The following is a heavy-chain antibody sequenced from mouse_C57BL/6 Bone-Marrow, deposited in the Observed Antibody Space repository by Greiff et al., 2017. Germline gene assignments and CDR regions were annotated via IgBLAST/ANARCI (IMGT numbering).Heavy chain of an antibody. V-gene: IGHV14-4*01. CDR2: IDPENGDT. J-gene: IGHJ3*01. CDR3: TSIAY. Sequence: EVKLQESGAELVRPGASVKLSCTASGFNIKDDYMHWVKQRPEQGLEWIGWIDPENGDTEYASKFQGKATITVDTSSNTAYLQLSSLTSEDTAVYYCTSIAYWGQGTLVTVSA. CDR1: GFNIKDDY.